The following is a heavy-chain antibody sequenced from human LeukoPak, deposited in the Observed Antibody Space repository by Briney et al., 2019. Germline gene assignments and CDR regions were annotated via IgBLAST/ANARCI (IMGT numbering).Heavy chain of an antibody. CDR2: IYHSGST. CDR1: GGSISSGPYF. Sequence: PSETLSLTCSVSGGSISSGPYFWSWIRQPPGKGLEWIGYIYHSGSTYYNPSLKSRVTISVDRSKNQFSLKLSSVTAADTAVYYCAREGYDSSGYYIDYWGQGTLVTVSS. J-gene: IGHJ4*02. CDR3: AREGYDSSGYYIDY. V-gene: IGHV4-30-2*01. D-gene: IGHD3-22*01.